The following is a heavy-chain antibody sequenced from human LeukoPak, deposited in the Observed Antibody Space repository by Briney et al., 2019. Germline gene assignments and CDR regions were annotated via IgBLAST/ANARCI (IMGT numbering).Heavy chain of an antibody. CDR3: AREQGGSFLFDY. J-gene: IGHJ4*02. CDR2: ISAYNGNT. D-gene: IGHD5-12*01. CDR1: GGTFSSYA. V-gene: IGHV1-18*01. Sequence: ASVKVSCKASGGTFSSYAISWVRQAPGQGLEWMGWISAYNGNTNYAQKFQGRLTMTTDTSTSTASLELRSLTSDDTAVYYCAREQGGSFLFDYWGQGTVVTVSS.